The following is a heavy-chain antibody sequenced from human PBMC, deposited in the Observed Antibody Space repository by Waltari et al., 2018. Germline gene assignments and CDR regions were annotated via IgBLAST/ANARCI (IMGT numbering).Heavy chain of an antibody. D-gene: IGHD1-26*01. V-gene: IGHV1-2*06. J-gene: IGHJ4*02. CDR1: GYTFTGYY. Sequence: QVQLVQSGAEVKKPGASVKVSCKASGYTFTGYYMHWVRQAPGQGLEWMGRINPKGGGTTYAQKFRGRVTTTRNTSISTAYRERSRLRCDDTAVYYCARVPLYSGSSEFNSWGQGSLVTVSS. CDR2: INPKGGGT. CDR3: ARVPLYSGSSEFNS.